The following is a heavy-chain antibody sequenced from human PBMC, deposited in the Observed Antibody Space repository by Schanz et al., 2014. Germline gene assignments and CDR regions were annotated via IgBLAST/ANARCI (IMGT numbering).Heavy chain of an antibody. Sequence: EVQLVESGGGLVKPGGSLRLSCAASGFTFNNFNMNWVRQAPGKGLEWVSSISSSGSSIYYADSVKGRFTISRDNANNSLVLRMNSLRAEDTAVYYCARPSDSSWYMDVWGKGTTVTVSS. CDR3: ARPSDSSWYMDV. J-gene: IGHJ6*03. V-gene: IGHV3-21*06. D-gene: IGHD2-21*02. CDR1: GFTFNNFN. CDR2: ISSSGSSI.